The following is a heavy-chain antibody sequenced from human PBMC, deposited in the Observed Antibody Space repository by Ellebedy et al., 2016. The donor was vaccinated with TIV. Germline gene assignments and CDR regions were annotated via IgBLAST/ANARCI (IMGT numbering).Heavy chain of an antibody. J-gene: IGHJ4*02. V-gene: IGHV6-1*01. CDR2: TYCKSKWFT. CDR1: GDSVSSNSAA. Sequence: MPSETLSLTCAISGDSVSSNSAAWSWIRQSPSRGLEWLGRTYCKSKWFTDYALSVRSRITISPDTTKNQLSLHLDSVTPEDTAVYYCARAVVASTNTPIVLDSWGQGIRVTVSS. CDR3: ARAVVASTNTPIVLDS. D-gene: IGHD2-8*01.